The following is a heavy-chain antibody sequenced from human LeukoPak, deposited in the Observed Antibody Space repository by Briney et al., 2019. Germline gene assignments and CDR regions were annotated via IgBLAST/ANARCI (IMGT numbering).Heavy chain of an antibody. Sequence: SETLSLTCAVYGGSFSAYYWSWIRQPPGKGLEWIGYIYYSGSTNYNPSLKSRVTISVDTSKNQFSLKLTSVTAADTAVYYCARVFGGYDILTGSHYYMDVWGKGTTVTISS. CDR2: IYYSGST. CDR3: ARVFGGYDILTGSHYYMDV. J-gene: IGHJ6*03. V-gene: IGHV4-59*01. CDR1: GGSFSAYY. D-gene: IGHD3-9*01.